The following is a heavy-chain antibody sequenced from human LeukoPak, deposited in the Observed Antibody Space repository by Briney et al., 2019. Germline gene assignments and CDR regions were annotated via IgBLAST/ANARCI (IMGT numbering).Heavy chain of an antibody. D-gene: IGHD4-17*01. CDR3: ARAVDYGDYWYFDL. Sequence: SETLSLTCTVSGGSISHYFWSWIRQPPGKALEWIGYIYYSGSTNYNPSLKSRVTISVDPSKNQFSLKLNSVTAADTAVYYCARAVDYGDYWYFDLWGRGTLVTVSS. V-gene: IGHV4-59*01. J-gene: IGHJ2*01. CDR1: GGSISHYF. CDR2: IYYSGST.